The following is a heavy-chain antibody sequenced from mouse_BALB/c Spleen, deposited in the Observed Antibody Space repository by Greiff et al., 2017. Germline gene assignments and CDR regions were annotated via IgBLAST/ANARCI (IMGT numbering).Heavy chain of an antibody. CDR2: INPYNDGT. Sequence: EVQLQQPGPELVKPGASVKMSCKASGYTFTSYVMHWVKQKPGQGLEWIGYINPYNDGTKYNEKFKGKATLTSDKSSSTAYMELSSLTSEDSAVYYCAIYYDYDDYYAMDYWGQGTSVTVSS. CDR3: AIYYDYDDYYAMDY. V-gene: IGHV1-14*01. CDR1: GYTFTSYV. J-gene: IGHJ4*01. D-gene: IGHD2-4*01.